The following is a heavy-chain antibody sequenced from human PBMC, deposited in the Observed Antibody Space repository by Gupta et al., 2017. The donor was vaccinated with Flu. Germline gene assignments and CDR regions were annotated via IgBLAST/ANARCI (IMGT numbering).Heavy chain of an antibody. D-gene: IGHD3-16*01. J-gene: IGHJ4*02. CDR1: GYRFIDYY. V-gene: IGHV1-2*02. Sequence: QVRLVQSGAEVRKPGASVKVSCKTSGYRFIDYYLHWVRQAPGQGLEWMGGIKPNGGGASYAQRFQGRVTMTKDRSTSTIYIELSGLNADDTAVYYGVREAEGGAGGYFDSGGQGTLVTVSS. CDR3: VREAEGGAGGYFDS. CDR2: IKPNGGGA.